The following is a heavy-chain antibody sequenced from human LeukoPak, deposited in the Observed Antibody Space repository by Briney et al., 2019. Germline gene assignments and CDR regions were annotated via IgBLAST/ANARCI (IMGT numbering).Heavy chain of an antibody. CDR1: GFTFEDYA. CDR3: ARDFPGPFAANHFDY. CDR2: ITWNSDNI. Sequence: GGSLRLSCAASGFTFEDYAIHWVRQAPGKRLERVSGITWNSDNIEYADSVTGRFTISRDNDKNSLYLHIKSVSAAVMALLYCARDFPGPFAANHFDYWGQGTLVTVSS. D-gene: IGHD2-15*01. J-gene: IGHJ4*02. V-gene: IGHV3-9*03.